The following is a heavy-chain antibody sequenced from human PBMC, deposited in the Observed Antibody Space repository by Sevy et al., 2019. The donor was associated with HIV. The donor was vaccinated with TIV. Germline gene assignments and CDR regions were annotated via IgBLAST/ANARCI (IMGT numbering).Heavy chain of an antibody. Sequence: GGSLRPSCAASGFTVSSNYMSWVRQTPGKGLEWVSVIYSGGSTYYADSVKGRFTISRDNSKNTLYLQMNSLRAEDTAVYYCARYGSSGWLDYWGQGTLVTVSS. CDR3: ARYGSSGWLDY. D-gene: IGHD6-19*01. CDR2: IYSGGST. V-gene: IGHV3-53*01. CDR1: GFTVSSNY. J-gene: IGHJ4*02.